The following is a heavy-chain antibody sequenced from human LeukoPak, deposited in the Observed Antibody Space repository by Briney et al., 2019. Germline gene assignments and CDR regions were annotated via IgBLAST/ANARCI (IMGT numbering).Heavy chain of an antibody. CDR1: GFTVSSNY. J-gene: IGHJ6*02. CDR2: IYSGGST. D-gene: IGHD4-17*01. Sequence: GGSLRLSCAASGFTVSSNYMSWVRQAPGKGLEWVSVIYSGGSTYYADSVKGRFTISRDNSKNTLYLQMNSLRAEDTAVYYCAREWATVTTRNYYGMDVWGQGTTVTVSS. CDR3: AREWATVTTRNYYGMDV. V-gene: IGHV3-66*01.